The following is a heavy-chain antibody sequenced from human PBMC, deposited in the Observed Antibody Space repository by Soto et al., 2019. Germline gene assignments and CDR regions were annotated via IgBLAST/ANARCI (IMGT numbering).Heavy chain of an antibody. D-gene: IGHD2-15*01. J-gene: IGHJ4*02. Sequence: PGGSLRLSCAASGFTFSSYGMHWVRQAPGKGLEWVAVISYDGSNKYYADSVKGRFTISRDNSKNTLYLQMNSLRAEDTAVYYCAPSGGGNVGEYWGQGTLVTVSS. CDR1: GFTFSSYG. CDR3: APSGGGNVGEY. CDR2: ISYDGSNK. V-gene: IGHV3-30*03.